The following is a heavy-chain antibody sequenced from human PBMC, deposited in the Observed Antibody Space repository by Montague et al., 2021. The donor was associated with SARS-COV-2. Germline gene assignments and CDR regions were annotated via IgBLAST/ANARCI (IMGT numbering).Heavy chain of an antibody. CDR1: GGSISTIVNF. J-gene: IGHJ4*02. D-gene: IGHD4-11*01. CDR3: ARSGAPGNTVTYLY. Sequence: SETLSLTCTFSGGSISTIVNFWGWIRQPPGKGLDWIGSISYTGSTYHNPSLKSRVTMSVDTSKNQFSLKLNSVTAADTAVYYCARSGAPGNTVTYLYWGQGTLVTVSS. CDR2: ISYTGST. V-gene: IGHV4-39*07.